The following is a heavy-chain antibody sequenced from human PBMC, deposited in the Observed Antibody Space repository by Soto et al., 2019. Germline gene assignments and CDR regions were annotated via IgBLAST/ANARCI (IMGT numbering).Heavy chain of an antibody. Sequence: GGSLRLSFLASGFSFNSFNMNWIRRAPGRGLEWVASISVSGDNIYYGDSVQGRFTISRDNSKRSVFLDLSSLRVEDAAVYYCARDLGLLKSLFDYWGQGTLVTVSS. D-gene: IGHD3-16*01. CDR2: ISVSGDNI. J-gene: IGHJ4*02. CDR3: ARDLGLLKSLFDY. V-gene: IGHV3-21*01. CDR1: GFSFNSFN.